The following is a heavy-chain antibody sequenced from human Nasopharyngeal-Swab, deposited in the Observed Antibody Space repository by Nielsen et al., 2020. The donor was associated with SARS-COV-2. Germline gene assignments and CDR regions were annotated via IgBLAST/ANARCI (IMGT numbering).Heavy chain of an antibody. V-gene: IGHV3-48*02. J-gene: IGHJ4*02. Sequence: GGSLRLSCAASGFTFSSYSMNWVRQAPGKGLEWVSFIDSSSPTIYYADSVKGRFTISRDNAKNSLYLQMHTLRDDDTAVYYCVRATSSWYFDSWGQGTLVTVSS. D-gene: IGHD6-13*01. CDR1: GFTFSSYS. CDR2: IDSSSPTI. CDR3: VRATSSWYFDS.